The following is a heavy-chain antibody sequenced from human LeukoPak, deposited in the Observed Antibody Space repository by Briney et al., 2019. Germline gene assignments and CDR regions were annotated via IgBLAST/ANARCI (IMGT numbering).Heavy chain of an antibody. Sequence: SETLSLTCTVSGYSISSGYYWGWIRQPPGKGLEWIGEINHSGSTNYNPSLKSRVTISVDTSKNQFSLKLSSVTAADTAVYYCARGRVTIFGVVARIRGWFDPWGQGTLVTVSS. J-gene: IGHJ5*02. CDR1: GYSISSGYY. D-gene: IGHD3-3*01. CDR2: INHSGST. V-gene: IGHV4-38-2*02. CDR3: ARGRVTIFGVVARIRGWFDP.